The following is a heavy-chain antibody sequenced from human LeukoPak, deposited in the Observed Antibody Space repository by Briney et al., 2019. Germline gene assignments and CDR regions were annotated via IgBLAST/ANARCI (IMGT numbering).Heavy chain of an antibody. CDR1: GGSFSGYY. D-gene: IGHD1-26*01. CDR2: INHSGST. CDR3: ARHRFRGIGSYDGSCHWFLP. J-gene: IGHJ5*02. Sequence: PSETLSLTCAVYGGSFSGYYWSWIRQPPGKGLEWIGEINHSGSTNYNPSLKSRVTISVDTSKNQFSLKLSSVTATDTAVYYCARHRFRGIGSYDGSCHWFLPRVRGTLVTVSS. V-gene: IGHV4-34*01.